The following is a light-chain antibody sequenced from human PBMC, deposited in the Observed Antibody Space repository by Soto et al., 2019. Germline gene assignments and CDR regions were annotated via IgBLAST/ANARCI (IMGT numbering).Light chain of an antibody. V-gene: IGLV2-8*01. J-gene: IGLJ1*01. CDR1: SSDVGGYNY. CDR3: SSYAGSNTFCV. CDR2: EVS. Sequence: QSALTQPPSASGSPGQSVTISCTGTSSDVGGYNYVSWYQQHPGKAPKLMIYEVSKLPSGVPDRFSGSKSGNTASLTVSGLQAEDEADYYCSSYAGSNTFCVFGTGTKLTVL.